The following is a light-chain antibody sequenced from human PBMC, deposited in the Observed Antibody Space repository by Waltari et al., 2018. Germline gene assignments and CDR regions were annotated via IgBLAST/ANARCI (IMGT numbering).Light chain of an antibody. Sequence: QSVLTQPPSVSGAPGQRVTISCSGSSSHIGSNHNVHWYQQLPGTAPKLLIYDDSHRPSGVPDRFSGSKSGTSASLAITGLRAEDEAEYYCQSYDSGLIGVVFGGGTKVTVL. CDR2: DDS. CDR3: QSYDSGLIGVV. V-gene: IGLV1-40*01. J-gene: IGLJ3*02. CDR1: SSHIGSNHN.